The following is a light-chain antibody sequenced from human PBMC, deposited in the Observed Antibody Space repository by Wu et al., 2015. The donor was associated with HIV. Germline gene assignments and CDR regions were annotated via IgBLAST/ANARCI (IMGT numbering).Light chain of an antibody. J-gene: IGKJ1*01. V-gene: IGKV3-20*01. CDR1: QSVSSSY. Sequence: EIVLTQSPGTLSLSPGERATLSCRASQSVSSSYLAWYQQKPGQAPRLLIYGASSRATGIPDRFSGSGSEKDFTLTITRVEPEDVAVYYCQQYSSSPRTFGQGTRVELK. CDR2: GAS. CDR3: QQYSSSPRT.